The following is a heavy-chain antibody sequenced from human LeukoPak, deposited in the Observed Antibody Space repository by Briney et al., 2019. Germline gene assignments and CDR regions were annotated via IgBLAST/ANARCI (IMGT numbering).Heavy chain of an antibody. CDR1: GFTFSSYA. D-gene: IGHD6-13*01. J-gene: IGHJ4*02. CDR3: ARVVGLNGISSWYEGAPPDYFDY. CDR2: IKEDGSEN. Sequence: PGGSLRLSCAASGFTFSSYAMSWVRQAPGKGLEWVADIKEDGSENYSVDSVKGRFTISRDNAKNSVYLQMNSLRAEDTAVYYCARVVGLNGISSWYEGAPPDYFDYWGQGTLVTVSS. V-gene: IGHV3-7*01.